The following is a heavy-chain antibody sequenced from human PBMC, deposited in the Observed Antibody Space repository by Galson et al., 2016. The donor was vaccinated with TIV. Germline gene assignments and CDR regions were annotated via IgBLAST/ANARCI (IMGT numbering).Heavy chain of an antibody. J-gene: IGHJ4*02. V-gene: IGHV3-7*01. CDR2: IKQDGDYK. Sequence: SLRLSCAASGFTFSRHWMSWVRQAPGKGLEWVANIKQDGDYKYYVDSVKGRFTISRDNAKNSLYLQMNSLRAEDTAVYYCARGNDPGATCSLDYWGQGTLVTVSS. D-gene: IGHD1-1*01. CDR1: GFTFSRHW. CDR3: ARGNDPGATCSLDY.